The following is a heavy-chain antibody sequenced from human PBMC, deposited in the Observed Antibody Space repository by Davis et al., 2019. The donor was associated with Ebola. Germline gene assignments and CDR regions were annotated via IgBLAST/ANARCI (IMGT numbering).Heavy chain of an antibody. D-gene: IGHD1-26*01. CDR3: ARGPSTVGFDP. CDR2: IYYSGST. Sequence: SETLSLTCTVSGGSISSYYWSWIRQPPGTGLEWIGYIYYSGSTNYNPSLKSRVTISVDTSKNQFSLKLSSVTAADTAVYYCARGPSTVGFDPWGQGTLVTVSS. CDR1: GGSISSYY. V-gene: IGHV4-59*12. J-gene: IGHJ5*02.